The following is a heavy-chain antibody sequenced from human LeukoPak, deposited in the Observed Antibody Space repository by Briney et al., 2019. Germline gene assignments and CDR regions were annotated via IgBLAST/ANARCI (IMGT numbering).Heavy chain of an antibody. Sequence: PGGSLRLSCAASGFTVSSNYMSWVRQVPGKGLEWVSVIYSGGSTYYADSVKGRFTISRDNSKNTLYLQMNSLRAEDTAVYYCARGEVATIPGGDYYGMGVWGQGTTVTVSS. V-gene: IGHV3-66*01. CDR3: ARGEVATIPGGDYYGMGV. J-gene: IGHJ6*02. D-gene: IGHD5-24*01. CDR2: IYSGGST. CDR1: GFTVSSNY.